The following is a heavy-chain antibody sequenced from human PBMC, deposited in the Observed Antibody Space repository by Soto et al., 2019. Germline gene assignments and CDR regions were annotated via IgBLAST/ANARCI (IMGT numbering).Heavy chain of an antibody. D-gene: IGHD4-17*01. CDR2: INSDGSST. V-gene: IGHV3-74*01. J-gene: IGHJ4*02. CDR3: ARAYGDYTPSDY. Sequence: EVQLVESGGGLVQPGGSLRLSCAASGFTFSSYWMHWVRQAPGKGLVWVSRINSDGSSTSYADSVKGRFTISRDNAKNALDLQMISLRAEDTAVYYCARAYGDYTPSDYWGQGSLVTVSS. CDR1: GFTFSSYW.